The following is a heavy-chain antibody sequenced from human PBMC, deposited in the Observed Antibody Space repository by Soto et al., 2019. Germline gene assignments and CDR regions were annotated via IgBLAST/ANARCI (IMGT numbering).Heavy chain of an antibody. CDR1: GFNFNSYS. V-gene: IGHV3-48*02. CDR3: ARSFGSDGWPLYFDY. D-gene: IGHD6-19*01. Sequence: EVQLVESGGGLVQPGGSLRLSCAVSGFNFNSYSMNWVRQAPGRGLEWVSYISSGGSNIYYADSLKGRFTISRDNAKNSLYLQMNSLRDEDTAVYYCARSFGSDGWPLYFDYWGQGTLVTVSS. CDR2: ISSGGSNI. J-gene: IGHJ4*02.